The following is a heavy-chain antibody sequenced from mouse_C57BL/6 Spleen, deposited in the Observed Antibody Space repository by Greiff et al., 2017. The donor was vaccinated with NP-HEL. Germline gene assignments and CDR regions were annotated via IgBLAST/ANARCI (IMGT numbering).Heavy chain of an antibody. CDR2: IDPSDSET. Sequence: VQLQQPGAELVRPGSSVKLSCKASGYTFTSYWMHWVKQRPIQGLEWIGNIDPSDSETHYNQKFKDKATLTVDKSSSTAYMQLSSLTSEDSAVYYCARSAYYSNWEWFAYWGQGTLVTVSA. CDR1: GYTFTSYW. D-gene: IGHD2-5*01. J-gene: IGHJ3*01. V-gene: IGHV1-52*01. CDR3: ARSAYYSNWEWFAY.